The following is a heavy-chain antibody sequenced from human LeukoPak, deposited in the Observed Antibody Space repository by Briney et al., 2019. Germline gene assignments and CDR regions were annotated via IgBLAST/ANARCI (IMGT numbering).Heavy chain of an antibody. CDR3: ASGADYFDSSGYYF. CDR2: ISSTGSTI. Sequence: GGSLRLSCAASGFTFSDYSISWIRQAPARGLEWVTYISSTGSTIYYADSVKGRFTISRDNAKNSLYLQMNSLRAEDTAVYYCASGADYFDSSGYYFWGQGTLVTVSS. D-gene: IGHD3-22*01. V-gene: IGHV3-11*01. J-gene: IGHJ4*02. CDR1: GFTFSDYS.